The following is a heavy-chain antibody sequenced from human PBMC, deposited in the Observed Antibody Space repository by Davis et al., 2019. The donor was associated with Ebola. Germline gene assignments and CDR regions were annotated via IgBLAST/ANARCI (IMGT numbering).Heavy chain of an antibody. CDR3: ARMENWFDP. D-gene: IGHD1-1*01. CDR1: GDSISGSSYY. V-gene: IGHV4-39*01. J-gene: IGHJ5*02. CDR2: LYYSGNN. Sequence: SETLSLTFTVSGDSISGSSYYWGWIRQPPGKGLEWIGSLYYSGNNYYNPSLKSRVTISVDTSKNQFSLKLSSVTAADTAVYYCARMENWFDPWGQGTLVTVSS.